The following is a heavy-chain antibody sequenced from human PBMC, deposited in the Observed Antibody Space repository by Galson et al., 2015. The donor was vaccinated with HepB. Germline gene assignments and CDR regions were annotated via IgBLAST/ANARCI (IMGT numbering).Heavy chain of an antibody. CDR2: ISGSGGST. CDR3: AKDPVVYGGNPRFDY. CDR1: GFTFSSHA. D-gene: IGHD4-23*01. J-gene: IGHJ4*02. Sequence: SLRLSCAASGFTFSSHAMSWVRQAPGKGLEWVSAISGSGGSTYYADSVKGRFTISRDNSKNTLCLQMNSLRAEDTAVYYCAKDPVVYGGNPRFDYWGQGTLVTVSS. V-gene: IGHV3-23*01.